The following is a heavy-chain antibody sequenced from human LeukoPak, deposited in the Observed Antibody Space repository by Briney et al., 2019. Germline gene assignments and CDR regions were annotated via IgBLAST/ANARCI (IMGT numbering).Heavy chain of an antibody. V-gene: IGHV3-30*02. CDR1: GFIFSSYG. D-gene: IGHD1-14*01. CDR3: AKTASTGHLFDY. J-gene: IGHJ4*02. Sequence: GGSLRLSCAASGFIFSSYGMHWVRQAPDKGLEWVAFIRYDGSRKYYADSVKGRFTISRDNSKNTLYLQMNGLRAEDTAMYYCAKTASTGHLFDYWGQGTLVTVSS. CDR2: IRYDGSRK.